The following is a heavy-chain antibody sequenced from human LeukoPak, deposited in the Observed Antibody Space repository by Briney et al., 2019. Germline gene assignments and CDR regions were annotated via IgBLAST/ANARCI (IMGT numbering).Heavy chain of an antibody. Sequence: PGGSLRLSCAASGFTFSSYSMNWVRQAPGKGLEWVSSISSSSSYIYYADSMKGRFTISRDDAKNSLYLQMNSLRVEDTAVYYCARESATWKLPEGFFDYWGQGILVTVSS. CDR1: GFTFSSYS. V-gene: IGHV3-21*01. CDR3: ARESATWKLPEGFFDY. D-gene: IGHD1-1*01. CDR2: ISSSSSYI. J-gene: IGHJ4*02.